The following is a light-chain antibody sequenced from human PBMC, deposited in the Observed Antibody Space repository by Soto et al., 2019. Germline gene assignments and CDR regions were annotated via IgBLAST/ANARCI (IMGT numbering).Light chain of an antibody. CDR2: DVS. CDR1: SSDVGGYNY. V-gene: IGLV2-14*01. CDR3: SSYTSSSTPLV. J-gene: IGLJ1*01. Sequence: QSVLTQPASVSGSPGQSITISCTRTSSDVGGYNYVSWYQQHPGKAPKLMIYDVSNRPSGVSNRFSGSKSGNTASPTISGLQAEDEADYYCSSYTSSSTPLVFGTGTKVTVL.